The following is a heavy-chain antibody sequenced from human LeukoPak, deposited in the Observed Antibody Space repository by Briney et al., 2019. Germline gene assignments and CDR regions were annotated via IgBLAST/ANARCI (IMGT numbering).Heavy chain of an antibody. Sequence: GGSLRLSCAASGFTFSSNYMSWVRQAPGKGLEWVSVIYSGGSTYYADSVMGRFTISRDNSKNTLYLQMNSLRAEDTAVYYCAKARQLLLYYFDYWGQGTLVTVSS. CDR3: AKARQLLLYYFDY. CDR2: IYSGGST. J-gene: IGHJ4*02. V-gene: IGHV3-66*01. D-gene: IGHD2-2*01. CDR1: GFTFSSNY.